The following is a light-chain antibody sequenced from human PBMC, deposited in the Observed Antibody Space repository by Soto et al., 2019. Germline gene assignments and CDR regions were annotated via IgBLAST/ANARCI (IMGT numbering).Light chain of an antibody. J-gene: IGKJ1*01. CDR2: GAS. Sequence: EFVLTQSPVTLSLSPGERATLSCRASQSVSSNYLAWYQQKPGQAPRLLIYGASTRATGIPDRFSGSGSGTDFTLTISRLEPEDSAVYYCQQYGSSPTWTFGQGTKVDIK. V-gene: IGKV3-20*01. CDR3: QQYGSSPTWT. CDR1: QSVSSNY.